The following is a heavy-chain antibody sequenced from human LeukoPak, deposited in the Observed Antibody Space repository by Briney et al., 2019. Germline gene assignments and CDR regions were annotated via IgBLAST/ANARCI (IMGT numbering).Heavy chain of an antibody. Sequence: GEALKISCKGSGYNFAGYWIGWVRQMPRKGLEWMGSIYPGDSDTRYSPSFQGQVTMSADRSISTAYLQWSSLKASDTAMYYCARLSVTTAIREYYFDYWGQGTLVTVSS. CDR3: ARLSVTTAIREYYFDY. J-gene: IGHJ4*02. D-gene: IGHD4-17*01. CDR2: IYPGDSDT. CDR1: GYNFAGYW. V-gene: IGHV5-51*01.